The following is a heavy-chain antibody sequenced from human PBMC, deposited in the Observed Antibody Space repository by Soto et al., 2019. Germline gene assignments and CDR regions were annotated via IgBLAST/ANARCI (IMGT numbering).Heavy chain of an antibody. CDR1: GGSFSGYY. CDR2: INHSGST. J-gene: IGHJ2*01. V-gene: IGHV4-34*01. D-gene: IGHD2-15*01. CDR3: ARGRAARFWYFDL. Sequence: QVQLQQWGAGLLKPSETLSLTCAVYGGSFSGYYWSWIRQPPGQGLEWIGEINHSGSTNYNPSLKSRFPISVDTSKNQFSLKLSSVPAADTAVYYCARGRAARFWYFDLWGRGTLVTVSS.